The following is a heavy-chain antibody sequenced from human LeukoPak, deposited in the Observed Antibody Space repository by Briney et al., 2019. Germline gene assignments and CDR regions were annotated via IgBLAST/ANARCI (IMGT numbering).Heavy chain of an antibody. CDR1: EFTFNSYS. D-gene: IGHD1-26*01. CDR3: ARDHAMGSYVGLSYYYGMDV. J-gene: IGHJ6*02. Sequence: GGSLRLSCAASEFTFNSYSMNWVRQAPGKGLEWVSYISSSSTTIYYADSVKGRFTISRDNAKNSLYLQMNSLRAEDTAVYYCARDHAMGSYVGLSYYYGMDVWGQGTTVTVSS. V-gene: IGHV3-48*01. CDR2: ISSSSTTI.